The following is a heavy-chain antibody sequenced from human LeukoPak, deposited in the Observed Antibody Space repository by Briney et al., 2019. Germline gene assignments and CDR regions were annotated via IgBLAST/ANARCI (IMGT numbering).Heavy chain of an antibody. V-gene: IGHV7-4-1*02. D-gene: IGHD4-17*01. J-gene: IGHJ4*02. CDR1: GYTFTSYA. CDR3: ARVYHDYGDYCFDY. CDR2: INTNTGNP. Sequence: GASVEVSCKASGYTFTSYAMNWVRQAPGQGLEWMGWINTNTGNPTYAQGFTGRFVFSLDTSVSTAYLQISSLKAEDTAVYYCARVYHDYGDYCFDYWGQGTLVTVSS.